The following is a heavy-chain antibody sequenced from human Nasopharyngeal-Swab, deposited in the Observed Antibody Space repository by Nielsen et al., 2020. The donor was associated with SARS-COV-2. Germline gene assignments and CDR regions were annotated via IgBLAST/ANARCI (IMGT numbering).Heavy chain of an antibody. CDR1: GFTFDDCA. CDR2: ISWNSGSI. V-gene: IGHV3-9*01. J-gene: IGHJ3*02. D-gene: IGHD3-10*01. CDR3: AKDTGHYYGSGLHDAFDI. Sequence: GGSLRLSCAASGFTFDDCAMHWVRQAPGKGLEWVSGISWNSGSIGYADSVKGRFTISRDNAKNSLYLQMNSLRAEDTALYYCAKDTGHYYGSGLHDAFDIWGQGTMVTVSS.